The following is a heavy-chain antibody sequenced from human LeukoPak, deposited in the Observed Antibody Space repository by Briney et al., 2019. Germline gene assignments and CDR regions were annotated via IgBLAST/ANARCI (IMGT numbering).Heavy chain of an antibody. CDR2: ISSSSSYI. CDR3: ARAVVVTTDAFDI. V-gene: IGHV3-21*01. CDR1: GFTFSSYS. Sequence: GGSLGLSCAASGFTFSSYSMNWVRQAPGKGLEWVSSISSSSSYIYYADSVKGRFTISRHNAKHSLYLQMNSLRAEDTAVYYCARAVVVTTDAFDIWGQGTMVTVSS. D-gene: IGHD2-21*02. J-gene: IGHJ3*02.